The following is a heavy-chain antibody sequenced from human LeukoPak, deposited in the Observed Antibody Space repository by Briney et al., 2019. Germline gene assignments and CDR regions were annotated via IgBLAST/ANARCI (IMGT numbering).Heavy chain of an antibody. J-gene: IGHJ6*02. CDR3: AKDRLERQWLVYYYYYGMDV. V-gene: IGHV3-30*18. Sequence: PGGSLRLSCAASGFTFSSYGMHWVRQAPGKGLEWVAVISYDGSNKYYADSVKGRFTISRDNSKNTLYLRMNSLRAEDTAVYYCAKDRLERQWLVYYYYYGMDVWGQGTTVTVSS. CDR2: ISYDGSNK. D-gene: IGHD6-19*01. CDR1: GFTFSSYG.